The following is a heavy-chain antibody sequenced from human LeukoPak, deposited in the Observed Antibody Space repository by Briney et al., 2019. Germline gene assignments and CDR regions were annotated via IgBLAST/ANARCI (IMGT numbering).Heavy chain of an antibody. Sequence: GGSLRLSCAASGFTFSDYYMSWIRQAPGKGLEWVSYISSSGSTIYYADSVKGRFTISRDNAKNSLYLQMNSLRAEETAVYYCASGSGDYDFWSGYYGGWFDYWGQGTLVTVSS. D-gene: IGHD3-3*01. V-gene: IGHV3-11*04. CDR2: ISSSGSTI. CDR3: ASGSGDYDFWSGYYGGWFDY. J-gene: IGHJ4*02. CDR1: GFTFSDYY.